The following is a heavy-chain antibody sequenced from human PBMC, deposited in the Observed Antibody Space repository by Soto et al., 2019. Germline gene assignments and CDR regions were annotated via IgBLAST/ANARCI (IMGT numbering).Heavy chain of an antibody. Sequence: PGGSLRLSCAASGFTFSSYSMNWVRQAPGKGLEWVSYISSSSSTIYYADSVKGRFTISRDNAKNSLYLQMNSLRAEDTAVFYCARGSRKVAGTFDYWGQGTLVTVSS. D-gene: IGHD6-19*01. CDR1: GFTFSSYS. CDR3: ARGSRKVAGTFDY. J-gene: IGHJ4*02. CDR2: ISSSSSTI. V-gene: IGHV3-48*01.